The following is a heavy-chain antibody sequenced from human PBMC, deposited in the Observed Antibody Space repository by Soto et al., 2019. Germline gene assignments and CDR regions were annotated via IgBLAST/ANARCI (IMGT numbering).Heavy chain of an antibody. CDR2: IIPIFGTA. D-gene: IGHD6-6*01. Sequence: SVKVSCKASGGTFSSYAISWVRQAPGQGLEWMGGIIPIFGTANYAQKFQGRVTITADESTSTAYMEMSSLRSEDTAVYYCARVRRVTSYSSSSNYYYYGMDVWGQGTTVTVSS. CDR1: GGTFSSYA. J-gene: IGHJ6*02. CDR3: ARVRRVTSYSSSSNYYYYGMDV. V-gene: IGHV1-69*13.